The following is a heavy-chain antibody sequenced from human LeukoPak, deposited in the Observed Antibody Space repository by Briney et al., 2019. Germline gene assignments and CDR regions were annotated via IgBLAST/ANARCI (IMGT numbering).Heavy chain of an antibody. J-gene: IGHJ6*03. CDR3: TRVEETATTAAIIRKYSYYYYYMDV. V-gene: IGHV3-30*02. Sequence: GGSLRLSCAASGFTFSSFGMHWVRQAPGKGLEWVAFIRYDGGNKYYVDSVKGRFTISRDNSKNSLYLQMSSLRAGDTAVYYCTRVEETATTAAIIRKYSYYYYYMDVWGKGNTVTVSS. D-gene: IGHD4-11*01. CDR1: GFTFSSFG. CDR2: IRYDGGNK.